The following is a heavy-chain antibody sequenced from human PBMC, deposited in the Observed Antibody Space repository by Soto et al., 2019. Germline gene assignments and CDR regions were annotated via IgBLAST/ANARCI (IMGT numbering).Heavy chain of an antibody. Sequence: PSETLSLTCTVSGGSISHHDWSWIRQPPGKGLQWIAYIYYSGSTNYNPSLKSRVTISVDTSKNQFSLKLSSVTAADTAVYYCARGKGTISGYYPFFDYWGQGTLVTVSS. V-gene: IGHV4-59*11. CDR3: ARGKGTISGYYPFFDY. CDR1: GGSISHHD. CDR2: IYYSGST. J-gene: IGHJ4*02. D-gene: IGHD3-22*01.